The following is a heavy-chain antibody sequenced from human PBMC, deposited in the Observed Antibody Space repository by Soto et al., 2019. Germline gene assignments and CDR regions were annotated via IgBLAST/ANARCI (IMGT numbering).Heavy chain of an antibody. Sequence: VQSGAEVKKPGASVKVSCKASGDTFISSGISWVRQAPGQGLEWMVWISGYKGGTNYAQKFQGRVTLTTDTSTSTAYMELRSLTPGDTAIYYCARIEYCSGGNCYSAFDIWGQGTLVTVSS. CDR2: ISGYKGGT. CDR1: GDTFISSG. D-gene: IGHD2-15*01. V-gene: IGHV1-18*01. CDR3: ARIEYCSGGNCYSAFDI. J-gene: IGHJ3*02.